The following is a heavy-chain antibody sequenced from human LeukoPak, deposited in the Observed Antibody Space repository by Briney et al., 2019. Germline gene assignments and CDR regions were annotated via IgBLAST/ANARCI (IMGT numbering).Heavy chain of an antibody. Sequence: SETLSLTCTVSDGSISSYYWSWIRQPAGKGLEWIGRIYTSGSTNYNPSLKSRVTMSVDTSKNQFSLKLSSVTAADTAVYYCAREATVAEPIYYYYYGMDVWGQGTTVTVSS. CDR3: AREATVAEPIYYYYYGMDV. CDR2: IYTSGST. CDR1: DGSISSYY. D-gene: IGHD6-19*01. V-gene: IGHV4-4*07. J-gene: IGHJ6*02.